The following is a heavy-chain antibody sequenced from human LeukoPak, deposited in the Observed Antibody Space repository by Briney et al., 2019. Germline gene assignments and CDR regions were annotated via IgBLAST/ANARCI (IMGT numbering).Heavy chain of an antibody. Sequence: SETLSLTCTVSGGSISSGDYYWSWIRQPPGKGLEWIGYIYYSGSTYYNPSLKSRVTISVDTSKNQFSLKLSSVTAADTAVYYCARGPPEWLAFDYWGQGTLVTVSS. D-gene: IGHD6-19*01. CDR3: ARGPPEWLAFDY. J-gene: IGHJ4*02. CDR2: IYYSGST. V-gene: IGHV4-30-4*08. CDR1: GGSISSGDYY.